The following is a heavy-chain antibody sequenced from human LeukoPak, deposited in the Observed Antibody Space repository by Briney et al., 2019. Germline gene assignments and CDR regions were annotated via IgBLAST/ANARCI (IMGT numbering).Heavy chain of an antibody. CDR1: GGSISSYY. J-gene: IGHJ4*02. CDR2: IYYSGST. Sequence: PSETLSLTCTVSGGSISSYYWSWIRQPPGKGLEWIGYIYYSGSTNYHPSLKSRVTISVDTSKNQFSLKLSSVTAADTAVYYCARGAVRRSYYFDYWGQGTLVTVSS. CDR3: ARGAVRRSYYFDY. D-gene: IGHD3-10*02. V-gene: IGHV4-59*01.